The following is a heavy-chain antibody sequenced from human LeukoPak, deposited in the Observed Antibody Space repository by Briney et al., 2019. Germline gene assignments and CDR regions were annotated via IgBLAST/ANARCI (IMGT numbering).Heavy chain of an antibody. CDR3: ARGRISSGWFAHFDY. D-gene: IGHD6-19*01. CDR2: IYYSGST. J-gene: IGHJ4*02. Sequence: SETLSLTCTVSGGSISSYYWSWNRQPPGKGLEWIGYIYYSGSTNYNPSLKSRVTISVDTSKNQFSLKLSSVTAADTGVYYCARGRISSGWFAHFDYWGQGTLVTVSS. V-gene: IGHV4-59*01. CDR1: GGSISSYY.